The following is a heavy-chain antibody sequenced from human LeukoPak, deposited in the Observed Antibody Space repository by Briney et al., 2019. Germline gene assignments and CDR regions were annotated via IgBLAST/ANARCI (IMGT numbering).Heavy chain of an antibody. V-gene: IGHV4-4*07. CDR1: GGSISSYY. CDR3: AREHDYGGNPSYYYYYMDV. Sequence: NTSETLSLTCTVSGGSISSYYWSWIRQPAGKGLEWIGRIYTSGSTNYNPSLKSRVTMSVDTSKNQFSLKLSSVTAADTAVYYCAREHDYGGNPSYYYYYMDVWGKGTTVTVSS. D-gene: IGHD4-23*01. CDR2: IYTSGST. J-gene: IGHJ6*03.